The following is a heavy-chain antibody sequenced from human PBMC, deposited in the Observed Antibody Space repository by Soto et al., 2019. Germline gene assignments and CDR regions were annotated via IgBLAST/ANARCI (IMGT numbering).Heavy chain of an antibody. V-gene: IGHV5-10-1*01. D-gene: IGHD6-6*01. J-gene: IGHJ5*02. CDR1: GYSFAGYW. CDR3: PRGGRRYTSSRRCFDP. Sequence: PGESLKISCKGSGYSFAGYWITWVRQKPGKGLEWMGRIDPSDSQTYYSPSFRGHVTISVTKSITTVFLQWSSLRASDTAVYYCPRGGRRYTSSRRCFDPWGQGPLVTVSS. CDR2: IDPSDSQT.